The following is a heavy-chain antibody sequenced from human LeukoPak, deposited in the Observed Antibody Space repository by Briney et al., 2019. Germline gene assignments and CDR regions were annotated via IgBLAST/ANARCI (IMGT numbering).Heavy chain of an antibody. J-gene: IGHJ5*02. CDR3: AKDTCASNFYSLFDP. V-gene: IGHV3-23*01. CDR1: GFTFTNYA. D-gene: IGHD1-26*01. CDR2: ISVSGDST. Sequence: QPGGSLRLSCAASGFTFTNYAMSWVRQAPGKGLEWVSGISVSGDSTYYADSVKGRFTISRDNSRNTLYLQMNSLRAEDTAVYYCAKDTCASNFYSLFDPWGQGTLVTVSS.